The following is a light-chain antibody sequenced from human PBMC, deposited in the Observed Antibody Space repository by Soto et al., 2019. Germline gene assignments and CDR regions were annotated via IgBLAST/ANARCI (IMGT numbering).Light chain of an antibody. CDR1: QSISSY. V-gene: IGKV1-39*01. Sequence: DIQMTQSPSSLSASVGDRVTITCRASQSISSYLNWYQQKPGKAPKLLIYAASSLQSGVPSRFSGSGSGTDFTLTISSLQPEDFATYCCEQRYSTSRHTVGQGTKLEIK. J-gene: IGKJ2*01. CDR3: EQRYSTSRHT. CDR2: AAS.